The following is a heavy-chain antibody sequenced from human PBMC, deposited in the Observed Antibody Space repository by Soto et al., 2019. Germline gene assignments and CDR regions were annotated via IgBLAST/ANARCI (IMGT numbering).Heavy chain of an antibody. D-gene: IGHD3-22*01. J-gene: IGHJ4*02. CDR1: GFTFSSYW. CDR3: ALAPLHYDSSVETN. Sequence: GGSLRLSCAASGFTFSSYWMHWVRQAPGKGLEWVAVISYDGSNKYYADSVKGRFTISRDNSKNTLYLQMNSLRAEDTAVYYCALAPLHYDSSVETNWGQGTLVTVSS. V-gene: IGHV3-30*03. CDR2: ISYDGSNK.